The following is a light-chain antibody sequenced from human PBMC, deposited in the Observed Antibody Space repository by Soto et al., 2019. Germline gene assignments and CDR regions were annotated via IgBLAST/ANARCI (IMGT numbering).Light chain of an antibody. CDR1: QSVSSSF. V-gene: IGKV3-20*01. J-gene: IGKJ1*01. Sequence: EIVLTQSPGTLSLSPGERATLSCRASQSVSSSFLAWYQQKPGQAPRLLIYGASSRATGIPDRFSGSGSGTDFTLTISRLEPEDFAVYYCQQYGRSPRTFGQGTKVEIQ. CDR2: GAS. CDR3: QQYGRSPRT.